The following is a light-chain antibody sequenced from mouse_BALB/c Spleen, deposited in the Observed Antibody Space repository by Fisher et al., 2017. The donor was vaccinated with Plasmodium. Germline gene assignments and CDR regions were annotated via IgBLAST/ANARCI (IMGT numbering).Light chain of an antibody. CDR2: KVS. J-gene: IGKJ1*01. CDR3: WQGTHLWT. CDR1: QTLVHSYGSTY. Sequence: VLTQTPLSLPVSLGDQASISCRSSQTLVHSYGSTYLHWYLQKPGQSPKLLIYKVSNRFSGVPDRFSGSGSGTDFTLKISRVEAEDLGLYYCWQGTHLWTFGGGTKLEIK. V-gene: IGKV1-110*01.